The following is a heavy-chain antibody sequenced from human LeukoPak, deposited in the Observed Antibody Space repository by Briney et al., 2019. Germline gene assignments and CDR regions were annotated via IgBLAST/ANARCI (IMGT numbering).Heavy chain of an antibody. V-gene: IGHV4-59*01. Sequence: SETLSLTCTVSGGSISTYYWSWIRQPPGKGLEWIRHIYNSGSTNYSPSLKSRVTISVDTSKNQFSLKLSSVTAADTAMYYCARFKRAGGWSYFDYWGLGTPVTVSS. CDR1: GGSISTYY. CDR3: ARFKRAGGWSYFDY. J-gene: IGHJ4*02. D-gene: IGHD6-19*01. CDR2: IYNSGST.